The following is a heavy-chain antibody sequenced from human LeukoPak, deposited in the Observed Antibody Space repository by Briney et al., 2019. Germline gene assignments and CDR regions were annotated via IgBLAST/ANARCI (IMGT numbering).Heavy chain of an antibody. CDR1: GSSFTSYW. CDR3: ARNYFSGYHMDV. Sequence: GESLQICCKGSGSSFTSYWIGWGRQVPGKGLEGMGIIYPGDSDPTYSLSFQGQVTISADKSISTAYLQWSSLKASDTAMYYCARNYFSGYHMDVWGQGTTVTVSS. V-gene: IGHV5-51*01. CDR2: IYPGDSDP. D-gene: IGHD3-22*01. J-gene: IGHJ6*02.